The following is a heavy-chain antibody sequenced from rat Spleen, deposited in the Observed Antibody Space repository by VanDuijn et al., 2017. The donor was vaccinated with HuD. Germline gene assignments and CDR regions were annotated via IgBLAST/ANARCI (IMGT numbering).Heavy chain of an antibody. D-gene: IGHD1-12*03. Sequence: QVHLKESGPGLVQSSQTLSLTCTVSGFSLTSNGVSWVRQPPGKGLEWMGLMWGNGNTQYNSALKSRLSISRDTSKSQVFLKMNSLQTEDTATYYCARQVIYYYDGWVMDAWGQGASVTVSS. J-gene: IGHJ4*01. CDR3: ARQVIYYYDGWVMDA. CDR2: MWGNGNT. CDR1: GFSLTSNG. V-gene: IGHV2-13*01.